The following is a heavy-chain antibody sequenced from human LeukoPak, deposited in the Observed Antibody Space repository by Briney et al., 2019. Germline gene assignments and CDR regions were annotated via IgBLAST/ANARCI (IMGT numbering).Heavy chain of an antibody. V-gene: IGHV4-4*07. CDR1: GDSITYFY. J-gene: IGHJ3*02. CDR2: VSSSGST. CDR3: AKSNGYGLIDI. D-gene: IGHD3-22*01. Sequence: ASETLSLTCSASGDSITYFYWSWIRQAAGKGLEWIGRVSSSGSTDYNASLKSRATISVDTSRNQFSLKLNSVTAADTAVYYCAKSNGYGLIDIWGQGTMVTVSS.